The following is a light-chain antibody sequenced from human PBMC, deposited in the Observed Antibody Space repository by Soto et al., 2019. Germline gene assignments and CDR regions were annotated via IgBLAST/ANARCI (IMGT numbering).Light chain of an antibody. Sequence: QSVLTQPPSVSGAPGQTVTISCTGSSSNIGAGYDVHWYQQLPGTAPKLLIYGNSNRPSGVPDRFSGSKSGTSASLAIIGLQAEDEADYYCQSYDSSLSGGVFGGGTKLTVL. CDR3: QSYDSSLSGGV. CDR1: SSNIGAGYD. CDR2: GNS. J-gene: IGLJ2*01. V-gene: IGLV1-40*01.